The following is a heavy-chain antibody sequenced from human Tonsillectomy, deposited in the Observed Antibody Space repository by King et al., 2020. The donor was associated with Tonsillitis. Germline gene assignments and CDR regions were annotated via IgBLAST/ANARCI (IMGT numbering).Heavy chain of an antibody. D-gene: IGHD3-22*01. J-gene: IGHJ5*02. Sequence: QLQESGPGLVKPSETLSLTCTVSGGYISSSSYYWGWIRQPPGKGLEWIGSIYYSGSTYYNPSLKSRVTISVDTSKNQFSLKLSSVTAADTAVYYCARSYYDSSGYPWWFDPWGQGTLVTVSS. CDR3: ARSYYDSSGYPWWFDP. CDR2: IYYSGST. CDR1: GGYISSSSYY. V-gene: IGHV4-39*07.